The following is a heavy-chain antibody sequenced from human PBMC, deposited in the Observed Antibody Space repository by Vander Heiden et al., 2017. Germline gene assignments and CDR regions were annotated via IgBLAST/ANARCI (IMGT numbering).Heavy chain of an antibody. CDR2: IYFSGST. J-gene: IGHJ4*02. CDR1: GASISSGGFY. D-gene: IGHD3-22*01. CDR3: ARGPDPYYYDSRGFFGY. Sequence: QVQLQESGPGLERPSQTLSLTCSVSGASISSGGFYWNWIRQHPGKGLEWIGDIYFSGSTSYNPSLESRVTISVDTSKNEFSLKLTSVTAADTAVYYCARGPDPYYYDSRGFFGYWGQGTLVTVSS. V-gene: IGHV4-31*03.